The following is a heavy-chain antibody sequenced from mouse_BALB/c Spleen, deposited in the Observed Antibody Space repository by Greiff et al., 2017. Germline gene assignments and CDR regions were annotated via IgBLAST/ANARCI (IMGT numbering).Heavy chain of an antibody. CDR1: GYTFTNYW. CDR3: ARLGSFIYYDY. CDR2: IYPGGGYT. D-gene: IGHD1-2*01. V-gene: IGHV1-63*02. J-gene: IGHJ2*01. Sequence: QVQLQQSGAELVRPGTSVKISCKASGYTFTNYWLGWVKQRPGHGLEWIGDIYPGGGYTNYNEKFKGKATLTADTSSSTAYMQLSSLTSEDSAVYFCARLGSFIYYDYWGQGTTLTVSS.